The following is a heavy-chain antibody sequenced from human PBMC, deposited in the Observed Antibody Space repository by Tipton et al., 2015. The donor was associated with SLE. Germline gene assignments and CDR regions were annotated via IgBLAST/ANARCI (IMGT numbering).Heavy chain of an antibody. Sequence: GSLRLSCAASGFMFSSYSMNWVRQAPGKGLEWVSSISSSSSYIYYADSVKGRFTISRDNAKNSLYLQMNSLRAEDTAVYYCARGSYYYDSSGYLDYWGQGTLVTVSS. D-gene: IGHD3-22*01. V-gene: IGHV3-21*01. CDR3: ARGSYYYDSSGYLDY. CDR1: GFMFSSYS. CDR2: ISSSSSYI. J-gene: IGHJ4*02.